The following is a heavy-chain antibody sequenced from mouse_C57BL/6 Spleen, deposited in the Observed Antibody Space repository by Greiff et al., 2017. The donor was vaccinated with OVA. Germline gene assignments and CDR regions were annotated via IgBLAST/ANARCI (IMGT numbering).Heavy chain of an antibody. Sequence: VQLQQPGAELVKPGASVKMSCKASGYTFTSYWITWVKQRPGQGLEWIGDIYPGSGSTNYNEKFKSKATLTVDTSSSTAYMQLSSLTSEDSAVYYCARYGDGYYGAMEYWGQGTSVTVSS. V-gene: IGHV1-55*01. D-gene: IGHD2-3*01. CDR2: IYPGSGST. CDR1: GYTFTSYW. J-gene: IGHJ4*01. CDR3: ARYGDGYYGAMEY.